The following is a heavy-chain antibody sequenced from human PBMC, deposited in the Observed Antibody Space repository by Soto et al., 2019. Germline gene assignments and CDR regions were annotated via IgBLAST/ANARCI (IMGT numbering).Heavy chain of an antibody. V-gene: IGHV3-30-3*01. CDR3: VTELRCEIHHGYLHH. CDR1: GFTFIDYA. Sequence: PGGSLSPSCAASGFTFIDYALHWVRQAPGKGLEWVAAMSHDVTSIYHADSVKGRLTISRDNSKNTLNLQVNSLRAEDKAVYYCVTELRCEIHHGYLHHWGQGTLVTVSS. J-gene: IGHJ4*02. D-gene: IGHD4-17*01. CDR2: MSHDVTSI.